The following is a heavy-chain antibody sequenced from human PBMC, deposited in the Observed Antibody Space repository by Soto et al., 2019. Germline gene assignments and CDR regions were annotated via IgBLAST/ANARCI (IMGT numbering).Heavy chain of an antibody. V-gene: IGHV1-2*04. CDR2: INPNSGGT. D-gene: IGHD2-15*01. J-gene: IGHJ6*02. CDR1: GYTFTGYY. Sequence: ASVKVSCKASGYTFTGYYMHWVRQAPGQGLEWMGWINPNSGGTNYAQKFQGWVTMTRDTSISTAYMELSRLRSDDTAVYYCARNGCSGGSCYSGPLYHYYGMDVWGQGTTVTVSS. CDR3: ARNGCSGGSCYSGPLYHYYGMDV.